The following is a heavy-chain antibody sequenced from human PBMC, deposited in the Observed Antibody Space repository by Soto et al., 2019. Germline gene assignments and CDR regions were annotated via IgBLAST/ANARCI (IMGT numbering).Heavy chain of an antibody. CDR2: ISSSGSTI. J-gene: IGHJ6*02. D-gene: IGHD2-15*01. CDR3: ARDHVEMRDYYYGMDV. Sequence: EVQLVESGGGLVQPGGSLRLSCAASGFTFSSYEMNWVRQAPGKGLEWVSYISSSGSTIYYADSVKGRFTISRDNAKNSLYLQMNSLRAEDTAVYYCARDHVEMRDYYYGMDVWGQGTTVTVSS. CDR1: GFTFSSYE. V-gene: IGHV3-48*03.